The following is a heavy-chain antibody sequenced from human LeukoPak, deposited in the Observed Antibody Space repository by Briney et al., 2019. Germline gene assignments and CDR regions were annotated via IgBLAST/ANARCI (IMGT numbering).Heavy chain of an antibody. D-gene: IGHD2-2*01. CDR1: GFTFDDYA. V-gene: IGHV3-9*01. CDR2: ISWDSGSI. J-gene: IGHJ4*02. CDR3: AKDIGHSCSSTSCYGIRKANYFDY. Sequence: TGGSLRLSCAASGFTFDDYAMHWVRQAPGKGLEWVSGISWDSGSIGYADSVKGRFTISRDNAKNSLSLQKNSLRAEDTALYYCAKDIGHSCSSTSCYGIRKANYFDYWGQGTLVTVSS.